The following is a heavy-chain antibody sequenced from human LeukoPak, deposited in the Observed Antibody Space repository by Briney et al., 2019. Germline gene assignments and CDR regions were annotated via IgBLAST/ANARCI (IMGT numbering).Heavy chain of an antibody. J-gene: IGHJ6*03. CDR3: ARAVAQGNYYYYYTQA. Sequence: AESLQFFCKGSGYSFTSYWNGWVRQMPGKGLEWMGIISPGDSDTRYSPSFQGQVTISADKSISTAYLQWSRLKASDTAMYYCARAVAQGNYYYYYTQAWGEESTVTVSS. V-gene: IGHV5-51*01. CDR2: ISPGDSDT. D-gene: IGHD6-19*01. CDR1: GYSFTSYW.